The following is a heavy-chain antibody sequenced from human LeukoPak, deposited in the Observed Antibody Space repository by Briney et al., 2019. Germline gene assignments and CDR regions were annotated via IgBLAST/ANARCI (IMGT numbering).Heavy chain of an antibody. J-gene: IGHJ4*02. D-gene: IGHD3-3*01. CDR3: AKSLLRFLEWTYDY. CDR1: GFTFSSYA. V-gene: IGHV3-30-3*02. CDR2: ISYDGSNK. Sequence: PGGSLRLSCAASGFTFSSYAMHWVRQAPGKGLEWVAVISYDGSNKYYADSVKGRFTISRDNSKNTLYLQMNSLRAEDTAVYYCAKSLLRFLEWTYDYWGQGTLVTVSS.